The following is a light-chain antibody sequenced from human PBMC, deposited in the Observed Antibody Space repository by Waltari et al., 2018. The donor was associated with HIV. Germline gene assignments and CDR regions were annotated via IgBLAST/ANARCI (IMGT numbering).Light chain of an antibody. V-gene: IGLV2-23*02. CDR3: CSYAGSSTFLI. J-gene: IGLJ1*01. CDR2: EVS. CDR1: SSDVGRYNL. Sequence: QSALTQPASVSGSPGQSITISCTGTSSDVGRYNLVSWSQQHPGKAPKLMSYEVSKRAEGVAIRFSGSKSGNPASLTIAGLQAEDEADYYCCSYAGSSTFLIFGTGTKVTVL.